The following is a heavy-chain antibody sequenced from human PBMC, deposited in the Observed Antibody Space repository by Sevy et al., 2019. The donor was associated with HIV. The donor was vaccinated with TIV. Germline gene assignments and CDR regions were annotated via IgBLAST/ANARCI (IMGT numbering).Heavy chain of an antibody. J-gene: IGHJ6*02. Sequence: GESLKISCEASGFTVSGNYMAWVRLAPGKGQEWVSLIDSGGSTYYADSVKARFTISRDNAKNTLYLQMNPLRAEDTVVYFCARDRYYDASGYYYYDYGMDVWGQGTTVTVSS. V-gene: IGHV3-66*01. CDR2: IDSGGST. D-gene: IGHD3-22*01. CDR1: GFTVSGNY. CDR3: ARDRYYDASGYYYYDYGMDV.